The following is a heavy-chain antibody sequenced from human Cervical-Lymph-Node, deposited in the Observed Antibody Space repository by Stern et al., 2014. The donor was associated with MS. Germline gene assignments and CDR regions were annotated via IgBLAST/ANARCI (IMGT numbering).Heavy chain of an antibody. CDR3: AHREVMARADVVTWNSGWFAH. CDR2: LYLDDDK. J-gene: IGHJ5*02. D-gene: IGHD3-10*01. V-gene: IGHV2-5*02. Sequence: QVTLRESGPTLVKPTQTLTLTCTFSGFSLSTSEVGVGWIRQPPGKALEWLALLYLDDDKRNSPSLRSRLTITKDTPKNQVVLTMTNMDSADTATYYCAHREVMARADVVTWNSGWFAHGGQGILVTVPS. CDR1: GFSLSTSEVG.